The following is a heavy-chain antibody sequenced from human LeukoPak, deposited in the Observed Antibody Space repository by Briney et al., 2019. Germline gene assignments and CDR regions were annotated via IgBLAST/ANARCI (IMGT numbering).Heavy chain of an antibody. J-gene: IGHJ4*02. Sequence: GSLRLSSAASALTASSTYMSWVRQTPGQGLEWVSGIFSGGSTYYAYSVTGRFTISSDNSKTTLCLQMNSLRAEDTAVYYCARDLLECYFDYGGEGRLVTVSA. CDR1: ALTASSTY. V-gene: IGHV3-66*01. D-gene: IGHD2/OR15-2a*01. CDR3: ARDLLECYFDY. CDR2: IFSGGST.